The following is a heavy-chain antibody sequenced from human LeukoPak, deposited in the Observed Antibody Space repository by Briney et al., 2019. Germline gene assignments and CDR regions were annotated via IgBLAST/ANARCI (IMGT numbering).Heavy chain of an antibody. CDR3: AKDGTKTVGATRAVDY. Sequence: GGSLRLSCAASGFTFSSYGMHWVRQAPGKGLEWVAVISYDGSNKYYADSVKGRFTISRDNSKNTLYLQMNSLRAEDTAVYYCAKDGTKTVGATRAVDYWGQGTLVTVSS. CDR1: GFTFSSYG. V-gene: IGHV3-30*18. D-gene: IGHD1-26*01. J-gene: IGHJ4*02. CDR2: ISYDGSNK.